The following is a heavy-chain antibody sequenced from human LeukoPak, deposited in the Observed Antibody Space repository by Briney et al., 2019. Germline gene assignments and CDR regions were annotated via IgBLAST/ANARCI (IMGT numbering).Heavy chain of an antibody. CDR2: ISGSGDTT. Sequence: GGSLRLSCGASGFMFRNYAMTWVRQGPGKGLEWVAGISGSGDTTNYEESVRGRFTISRDNAQNMLYLEMNSLRGDDTAVYYCGKVLSFWHGADPDFWGQGTLVTVSS. V-gene: IGHV3-23*01. D-gene: IGHD4/OR15-4a*01. CDR3: GKVLSFWHGADPDF. CDR1: GFMFRNYA. J-gene: IGHJ4*02.